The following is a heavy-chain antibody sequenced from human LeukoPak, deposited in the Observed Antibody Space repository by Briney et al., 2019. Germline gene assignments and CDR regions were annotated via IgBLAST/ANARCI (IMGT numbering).Heavy chain of an antibody. CDR1: GGSISSVKYY. Sequence: TPSETPSLTCTVSGGSISSVKYYWGWIRQPPGKGLEWIGSIYYNGNTYYNPSLKSRVTISLDTSKNQFSLKLNSVTAADTAVYYCAREGGKQWLVFDYWGQGALVTVSS. CDR3: AREGGKQWLVFDY. D-gene: IGHD6-19*01. V-gene: IGHV4-39*07. CDR2: IYYNGNT. J-gene: IGHJ4*02.